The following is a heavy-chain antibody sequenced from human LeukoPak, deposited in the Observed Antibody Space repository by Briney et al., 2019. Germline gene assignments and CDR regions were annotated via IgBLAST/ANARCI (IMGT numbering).Heavy chain of an antibody. CDR3: ARGGAIFGVVNYYMDV. J-gene: IGHJ6*03. Sequence: GASVRVSCKASGGTFSSYAISWVRQAPGQGLEWMGGIIPIFGTANYAQKFQGRVTITTDESTSTAYMELSSLRSEDTAVYYCARGGAIFGVVNYYMDVWGKGTTVTVSS. CDR1: GGTFSSYA. V-gene: IGHV1-69*05. D-gene: IGHD3-3*01. CDR2: IIPIFGTA.